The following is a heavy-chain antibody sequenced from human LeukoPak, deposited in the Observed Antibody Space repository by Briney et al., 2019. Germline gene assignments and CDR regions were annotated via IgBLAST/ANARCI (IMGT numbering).Heavy chain of an antibody. CDR1: GYTFTSYG. D-gene: IGHD6-13*01. CDR3: AREGSSWYRGYFDY. V-gene: IGHV1-18*01. J-gene: IGHJ4*02. CDR2: ISAYNGNT. Sequence: GAPVKVSCKASGYTFTSYGISWVRQAPGQGLEWTGWISAYNGNTNYAQKLQGRVTMTTDTSTSTAYMELRSLRSDDTAVYYCAREGSSWYRGYFDYWGQGTLVTVSS.